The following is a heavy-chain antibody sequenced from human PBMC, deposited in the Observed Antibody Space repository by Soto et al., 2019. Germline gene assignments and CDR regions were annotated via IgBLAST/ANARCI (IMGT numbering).Heavy chain of an antibody. Sequence: PGESLKISCKGSGYSFTSYWIGWVRQMPGKGLEWMGIIYPGDSDTRYSPSFQGQVTISADKSISTAYLQWSSLKASDTAMYYCATQMRAGYKNYDAYDIWGQGTMVTVSS. D-gene: IGHD5-12*01. V-gene: IGHV5-51*01. CDR2: IYPGDSDT. J-gene: IGHJ3*02. CDR1: GYSFTSYW. CDR3: ATQMRAGYKNYDAYDI.